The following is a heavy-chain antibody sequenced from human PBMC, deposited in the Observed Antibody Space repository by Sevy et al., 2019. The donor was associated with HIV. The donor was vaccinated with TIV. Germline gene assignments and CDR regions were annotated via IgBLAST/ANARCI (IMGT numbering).Heavy chain of an antibody. CDR2: INPSGGYT. CDR1: GYTFTTYY. D-gene: IGHD2-15*01. Sequence: ASVKVSCKTSGYTFTTYYMHWVRQAPGQGLEWMGLINPSGGYTSNAQKFQGRVTMTSDTSATTVHMELRSLTSEDSAIYYYARTRTCGGSCYYFEYWGQGTQITVSS. CDR3: ARTRTCGGSCYYFEY. J-gene: IGHJ4*02. V-gene: IGHV1-46*01.